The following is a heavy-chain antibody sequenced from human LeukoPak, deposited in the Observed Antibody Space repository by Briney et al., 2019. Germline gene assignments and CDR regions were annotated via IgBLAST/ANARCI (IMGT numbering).Heavy chain of an antibody. J-gene: IGHJ6*03. Sequence: PSETLSLTCTVSGGSISSSSYYWGWIRQPPVKGLEWIGSIYYSGSTYYNPSLKSRVTISVDTSKNQFSLKLSSVTAADTAVYYCARHVVAVAGTNPYYYYYYMDVWGKGTTVTVSS. V-gene: IGHV4-39*01. CDR3: ARHVVAVAGTNPYYYYYYMDV. CDR2: IYYSGST. CDR1: GGSISSSSYY. D-gene: IGHD6-19*01.